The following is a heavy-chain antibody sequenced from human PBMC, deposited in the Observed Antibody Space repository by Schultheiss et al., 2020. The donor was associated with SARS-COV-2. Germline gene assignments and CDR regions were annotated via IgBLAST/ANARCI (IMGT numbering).Heavy chain of an antibody. V-gene: IGHV1-46*01. CDR1: GYTFTGYY. CDR3: ARGEGGDYANYGMDV. CDR2: INPSGGST. J-gene: IGHJ6*02. D-gene: IGHD4-17*01. Sequence: GESLKISCKASGYTFTGYYMHWVRQAPGQGLEWMGIINPSGGSTSYAQKFQGRVTMTRDTSISTAYMELSSLRSEDTAVYYCARGEGGDYANYGMDVWGQGTTVTVSS.